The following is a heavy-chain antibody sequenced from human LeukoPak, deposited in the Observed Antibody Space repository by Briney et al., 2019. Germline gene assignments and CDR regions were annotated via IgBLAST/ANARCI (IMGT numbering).Heavy chain of an antibody. V-gene: IGHV4-34*01. CDR2: ISHSGSA. Sequence: SETLSLTCAVYGGSFSGYYWSWIRQPPGKGLEWIGEISHSGSANYNPSLKSRVTISVDTSKNQCSLKLSSATAADTAVYYCARGRGWDGYNLYYFDYWGQGTLVTVSS. J-gene: IGHJ4*02. CDR3: ARGRGWDGYNLYYFDY. CDR1: GGSFSGYY. D-gene: IGHD5-24*01.